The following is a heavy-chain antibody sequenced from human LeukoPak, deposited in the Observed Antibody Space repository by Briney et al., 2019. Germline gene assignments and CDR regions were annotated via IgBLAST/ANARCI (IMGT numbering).Heavy chain of an antibody. J-gene: IGHJ4*02. CDR2: INSDGSST. D-gene: IGHD3-3*01. CDR3: ARGGITIFGVVIHYFDY. V-gene: IGHV3-74*01. CDR1: GFTFSDYW. Sequence: GGSLRLSCAASGFTFSDYWMYWVRQAPGKGLVWVSRINSDGSSTRYADSVKGRFTISRDNAKNTLYLQMNSLRAEDAALYYCARGGITIFGVVIHYFDYWGQGTLVTVSS.